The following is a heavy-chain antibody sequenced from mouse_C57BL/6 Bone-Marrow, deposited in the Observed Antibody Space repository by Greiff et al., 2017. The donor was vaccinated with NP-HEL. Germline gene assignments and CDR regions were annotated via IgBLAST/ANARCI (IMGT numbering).Heavy chain of an antibody. CDR3: ARPQDYSMDY. CDR1: GFTFSDYY. Sequence: EVHLVESGGGLVQPGGSLKLSCAASGFTFSDYYMYWVRQTPEKRLEWVAYISNGGGSNYYPDTVKGGFTISRDNAKNTLYLQMSRLKSEDTAMYYCARPQDYSMDYWGQGTSVTVSS. CDR2: ISNGGGSN. V-gene: IGHV5-12*01. J-gene: IGHJ4*01.